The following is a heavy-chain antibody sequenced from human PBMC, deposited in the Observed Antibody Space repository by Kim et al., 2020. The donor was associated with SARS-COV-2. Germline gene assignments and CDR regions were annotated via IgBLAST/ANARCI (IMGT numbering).Heavy chain of an antibody. CDR2: IKEDGSEK. CDR1: GLSISLYW. Sequence: GGSLTLSCVTSGLSISLYWMTWVRQAPGKGLEWVASIKEDGSEKYYVDSVKGRFTISRDNAQNLLYLELNSLTLEDTAVYYCARDVGVEFDYWGKGTLVTVAS. V-gene: IGHV3-7*03. CDR3: ARDVGVEFDY. J-gene: IGHJ4*02. D-gene: IGHD2-2*01.